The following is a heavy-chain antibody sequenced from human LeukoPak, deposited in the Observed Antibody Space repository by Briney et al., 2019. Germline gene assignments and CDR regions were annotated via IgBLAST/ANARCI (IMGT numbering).Heavy chain of an antibody. V-gene: IGHV1-18*01. D-gene: IGHD3-9*01. CDR1: GYTFTSHG. Sequence: ASVKVSCKASGYTFTSHGISWVRQAPGQGLEWMGWISAYNGNTNYAQKLQGRVTMTTDTSTSTAYMELRSLRSDDTAVYYCARVGRYYDILTGYYTGYYYYYMDVWGKGTTVTVSS. CDR3: ARVGRYYDILTGYYTGYYYYYMDV. CDR2: ISAYNGNT. J-gene: IGHJ6*03.